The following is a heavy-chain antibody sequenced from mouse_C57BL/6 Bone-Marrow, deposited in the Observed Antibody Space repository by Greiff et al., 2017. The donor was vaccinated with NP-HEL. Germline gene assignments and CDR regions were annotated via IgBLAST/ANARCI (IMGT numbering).Heavy chain of an antibody. CDR2: IYPGDGDT. J-gene: IGHJ2*01. CDR1: GYAFSSSW. Sequence: VQLQESGPELVKPGASVKISCKASGYAFSSSWMNWVKQRPGKGLEWIGRIYPGDGDTNYNGKFKGKATLTADKSSSTAYMQLSSLTSEDSAVYFCARSPITTVVESDYWGQGTTLTVSS. D-gene: IGHD1-1*01. CDR3: ARSPITTVVESDY. V-gene: IGHV1-82*01.